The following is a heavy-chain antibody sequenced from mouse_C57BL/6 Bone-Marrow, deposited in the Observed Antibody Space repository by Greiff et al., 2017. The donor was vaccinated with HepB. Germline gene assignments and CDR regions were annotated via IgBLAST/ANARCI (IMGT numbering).Heavy chain of an antibody. CDR3: ARKPPYYYGSSWFAY. V-gene: IGHV1-64*01. CDR2: IHPNSGST. J-gene: IGHJ3*01. D-gene: IGHD1-1*01. CDR1: GYTFTSYW. Sequence: VKLVESGAELVKPGASVKLSCKASGYTFTSYWMHWVKQRPGQGLEWIGMIHPNSGSTNYNEKFKSKATLTVDKSSSTAYMQLSSLTSEDSAVYYCARKPPYYYGSSWFAYWGQGTLVTVSA.